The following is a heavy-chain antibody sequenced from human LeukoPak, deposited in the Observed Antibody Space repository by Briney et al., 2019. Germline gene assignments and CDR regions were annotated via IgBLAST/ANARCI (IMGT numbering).Heavy chain of an antibody. CDR2: IYYSGST. CDR1: GGSISSSSHY. Sequence: TSETLSLTCTVSGGSISSSSHYWGWIRQPPGKGLEWIGSIYYSGSTYYNPSLKSRVTISVDTSKNQFSLRLSSVTAADTAVYYCARAEVTFGGVIVSYFDYWGQGALVTVSS. V-gene: IGHV4-39*07. CDR3: ARAEVTFGGVIVSYFDY. J-gene: IGHJ4*02. D-gene: IGHD3-16*02.